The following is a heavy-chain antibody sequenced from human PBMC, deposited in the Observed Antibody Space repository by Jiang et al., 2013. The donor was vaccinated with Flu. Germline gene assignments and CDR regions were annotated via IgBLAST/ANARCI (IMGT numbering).Heavy chain of an antibody. CDR2: IDPSDSYT. V-gene: IGHV5-10-1*04. CDR1: GYSFTSYW. Sequence: GAEVKKPGESLRISCKGSGYSFTSYWISWVRQMPGKGLEWMGKIDPSDSYTNYSPSFQGQVTISADKSISTAYLQWSSLKASDTAMYYCARPYCSGGSCSGYGMDVWGQGTTVTVS. CDR3: ARPYCSGGSCSGYGMDV. J-gene: IGHJ6*02. D-gene: IGHD2-15*01.